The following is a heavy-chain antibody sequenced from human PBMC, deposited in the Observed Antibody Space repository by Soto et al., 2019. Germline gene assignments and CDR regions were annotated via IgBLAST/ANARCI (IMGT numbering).Heavy chain of an antibody. D-gene: IGHD3-22*01. CDR1: GYTFTSYD. CDR2: MNPNSGNT. V-gene: IGHV1-8*01. CDR3: ARVLRLYYDSSEVFDI. J-gene: IGHJ3*02. Sequence: ASVKVSCKASGYTFTSYDINWVRQATGQGLEWMGWMNPNSGNTGYAQKFQGRVTMTRNTSISTAYMELSSLRSEDTAVYYCARVLRLYYDSSEVFDIWGQGTMVTVS.